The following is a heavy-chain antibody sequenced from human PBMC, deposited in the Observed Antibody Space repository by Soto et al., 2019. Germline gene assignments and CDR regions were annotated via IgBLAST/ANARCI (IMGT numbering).Heavy chain of an antibody. CDR1: GFTASAYY. V-gene: IGHV3-53*01. Sequence: GGSLRLSCVVSGFTASAYYTSWVRQAPGKGLEWVSALYSGGATFYADPVKGRFTVSGDNSKNTLYLQMNSLRAEDTAVYYCARAGMWFGQLYWGQGSLVTVSS. CDR2: LYSGGAT. D-gene: IGHD3-10*01. J-gene: IGHJ4*02. CDR3: ARAGMWFGQLY.